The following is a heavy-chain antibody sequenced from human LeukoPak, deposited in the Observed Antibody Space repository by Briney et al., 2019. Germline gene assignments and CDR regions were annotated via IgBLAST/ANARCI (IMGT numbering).Heavy chain of an antibody. D-gene: IGHD1-26*01. CDR2: IYYSGTT. Sequence: SETLSLTCTVSGGSISSYYWSWIRQPPGKGLEWIGYIYYSGTTNYNPSLKSRVTISVDTSKNQFSLKLSSVTAADTAVYYCARESGSPRDDAFDIWGQGTMVTVSS. V-gene: IGHV4-59*01. CDR3: ARESGSPRDDAFDI. CDR1: GGSISSYY. J-gene: IGHJ3*02.